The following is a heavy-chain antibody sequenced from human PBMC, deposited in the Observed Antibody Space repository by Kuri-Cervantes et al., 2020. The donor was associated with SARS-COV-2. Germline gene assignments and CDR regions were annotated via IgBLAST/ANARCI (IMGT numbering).Heavy chain of an antibody. CDR1: GFTFSSYS. V-gene: IGHV3-21*04. Sequence: GGSLRLSCAASGFTFSSYSMNWVRQAPGKGLEWVSSISSSSSYIYYADSVKGRFTISRDNAKNSLYLQMSSLRVEDTAVYICAKVFGVGSNIKYFDYWGQGTVVTVSS. J-gene: IGHJ4*02. CDR2: ISSSSSYI. CDR3: AKVFGVGSNIKYFDY. D-gene: IGHD2/OR15-2a*01.